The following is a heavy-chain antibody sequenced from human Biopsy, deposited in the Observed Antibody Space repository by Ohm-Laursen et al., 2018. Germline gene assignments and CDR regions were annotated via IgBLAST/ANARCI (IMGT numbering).Heavy chain of an antibody. D-gene: IGHD6-6*01. J-gene: IGHJ6*02. CDR2: ISETSSHI. CDR1: GFSVSSYD. V-gene: IGHV3-21*01. CDR3: ARDSSRRAREGGMDV. Sequence: SLRLSCAASGFSVSSYDMNWVRQAPGKGLGWISYISETSSHIYDADSVRGRFTVARDIAKNSLYLQLNSLRVEDTAVYYCARDSSRRAREGGMDVWGQGTTVTVSS.